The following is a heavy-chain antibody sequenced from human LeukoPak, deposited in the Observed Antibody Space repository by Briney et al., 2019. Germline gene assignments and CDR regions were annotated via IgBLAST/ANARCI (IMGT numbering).Heavy chain of an antibody. Sequence: ASVKVSCKASGYTFSNYGIHWVRQAPGQAPEWTGWISAYSGDTNYAKKLQGRVTMTTDKSMTTAYMELRSLTFDDTAVYYCTRGPPVSTGGYSYFDDWGQGTLVTVSS. CDR3: TRGPPVSTGGYSYFDD. CDR2: ISAYSGDT. J-gene: IGHJ4*02. V-gene: IGHV1-18*01. CDR1: GYTFSNYG. D-gene: IGHD1-26*01.